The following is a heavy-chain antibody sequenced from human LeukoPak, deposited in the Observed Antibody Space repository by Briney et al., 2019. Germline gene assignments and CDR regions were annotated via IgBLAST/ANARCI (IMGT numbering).Heavy chain of an antibody. J-gene: IGHJ4*02. CDR3: ARPRDGYNSLDY. Sequence: PSGTLSLTCTVSGGSISSGGYYWSWIRQHPGKGLEWIGYIYYSGSTYYNPSLKSRVTISVDTSKNQFSLKLSSVTAADTAVYYCARPRDGYNSLDYWGQGTLVTVSS. D-gene: IGHD5-24*01. V-gene: IGHV4-31*03. CDR1: GGSISSGGYY. CDR2: IYYSGST.